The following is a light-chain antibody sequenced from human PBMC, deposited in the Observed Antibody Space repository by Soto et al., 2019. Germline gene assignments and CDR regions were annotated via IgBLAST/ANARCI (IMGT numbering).Light chain of an antibody. J-gene: IGKJ4*01. CDR2: AAS. Sequence: IQLSQSPCSLSASVGDRVTVTCRASQGIGTYLVWYQQKSGKAPKLLIYAASSLQSGVPSRFSGSGSGTDFTLTISSLQPEDFATYYCQQSYSTPQTFGGGTKVDIK. V-gene: IGKV1-39*01. CDR1: QGIGTY. CDR3: QQSYSTPQT.